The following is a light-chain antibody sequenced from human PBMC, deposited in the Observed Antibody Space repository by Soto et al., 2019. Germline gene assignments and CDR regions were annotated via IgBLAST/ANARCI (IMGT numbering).Light chain of an antibody. V-gene: IGKV3-20*01. Sequence: EIVLTQSPGTLSLSPGERATLSCRASQSVSSSYLAWYQQKPGQAPRLLIYGASSRATGIPDRFSGSGSGTDFHLTISRLEPEDFAVYYCQQYGSSPGTFGQGTKVEI. CDR3: QQYGSSPGT. CDR2: GAS. J-gene: IGKJ1*01. CDR1: QSVSSSY.